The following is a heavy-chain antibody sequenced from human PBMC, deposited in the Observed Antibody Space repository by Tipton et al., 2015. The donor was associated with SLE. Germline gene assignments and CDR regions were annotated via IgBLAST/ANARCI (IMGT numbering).Heavy chain of an antibody. Sequence: SLRLSCAASGFIFTTFAMHWVRQAPGKGLEWVAIISYDGSYKYYADSVKGRFTISRDNSKNTMSLHMDSLRPEDTAIYYCARGDGYNKGNYFDPWGQGTLVTVSS. V-gene: IGHV3-30*04. CDR3: ARGDGYNKGNYFDP. CDR1: GFIFTTFA. J-gene: IGHJ5*02. CDR2: ISYDGSYK. D-gene: IGHD5-24*01.